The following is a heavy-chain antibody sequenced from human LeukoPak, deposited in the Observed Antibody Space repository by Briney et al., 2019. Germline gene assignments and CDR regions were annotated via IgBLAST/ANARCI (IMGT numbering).Heavy chain of an antibody. V-gene: IGHV1-69*01. Sequence: GSSVKVSCKASGGTFSSYAISWVRQAPGQGLEWMGGIIPIFGTANYAQKFQGRVTITADESTSTAYMELSSLRSEDTAVYYCARVHDYVWGNRNYYFDYWGQGTLVTVSS. D-gene: IGHD3-16*01. CDR2: IIPIFGTA. J-gene: IGHJ4*02. CDR1: GGTFSSYA. CDR3: ARVHDYVWGNRNYYFDY.